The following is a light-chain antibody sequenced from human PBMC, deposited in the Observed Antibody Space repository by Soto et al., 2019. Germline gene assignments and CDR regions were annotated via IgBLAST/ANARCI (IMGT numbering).Light chain of an antibody. CDR2: DAS. CDR3: QKRKILHFIT. J-gene: IGKJ5*01. CDR1: QSVSRY. V-gene: IGKV3-11*01. Sequence: EIVLTQSPATLSLSPGERATLSCRASQSVSRYLAWYQQKPGQAPRLLIYDASNRATGIPARFSGSGSGTDLGPVTISLGHEDLAVYYCQKRKILHFITVGQGASLEIK.